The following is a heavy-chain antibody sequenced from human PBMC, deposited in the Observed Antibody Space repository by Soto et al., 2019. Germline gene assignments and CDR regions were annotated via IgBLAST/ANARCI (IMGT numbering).Heavy chain of an antibody. CDR3: AHPRGYGVFDAVDI. V-gene: IGHV3-23*01. D-gene: IGHD4-17*01. J-gene: IGHJ3*02. CDR2: ISSTGGST. Sequence: EVQLLESGGGLVHPGGSLRLSCAASGFLFSTYAMNWVRQAPGKGLEWVSAISSTGGSTYYAESVRGRFTISRDNSINTLYLQMSSLRTEDTALYYCAHPRGYGVFDAVDIWGQGTMVTVSS. CDR1: GFLFSTYA.